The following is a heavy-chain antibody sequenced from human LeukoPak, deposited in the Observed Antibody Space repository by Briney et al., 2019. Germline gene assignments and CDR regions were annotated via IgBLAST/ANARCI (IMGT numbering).Heavy chain of an antibody. CDR1: GGSISSSSYY. D-gene: IGHD4-23*01. CDR3: ARGHYGGNYFDY. J-gene: IGHJ4*02. CDR2: IYYSGST. V-gene: IGHV4-39*07. Sequence: SETLSLTCTVSGGSISSSSYYWGWIRQPPGKGLEWIGSIYYSGSTYYNPSLKSRVTISVDTSKNQFSLKLSSVTAADTAVYYCARGHYGGNYFDYWGQGTLVTVSS.